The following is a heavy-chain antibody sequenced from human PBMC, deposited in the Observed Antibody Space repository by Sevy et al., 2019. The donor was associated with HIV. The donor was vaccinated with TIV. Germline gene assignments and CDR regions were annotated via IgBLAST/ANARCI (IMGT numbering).Heavy chain of an antibody. J-gene: IGHJ4*02. CDR2: ISGSAGST. CDR3: ARMYHDLLTGYRAPYYFDY. V-gene: IGHV3-23*01. Sequence: GGSLRLSCAASGFTFSTSAMSWVRQAPGKGLEWVSSISGSAGSTYYADSVKGRFTISRDNSKNTLYMQMNSLRAEDTAVYYCARMYHDLLTGYRAPYYFDYWGQRTLVTVSS. D-gene: IGHD3-9*01. CDR1: GFTFSTSA.